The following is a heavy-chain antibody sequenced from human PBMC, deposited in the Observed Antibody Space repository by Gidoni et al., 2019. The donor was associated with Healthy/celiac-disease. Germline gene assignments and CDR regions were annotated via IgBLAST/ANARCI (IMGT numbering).Heavy chain of an antibody. J-gene: IGHJ6*02. CDR3: AKPRYCSSASCAPKYSYYYGMDV. Sequence: QFQLVESGGGVVQPGRSLRVSCAACGFTFSSCAIHWVRPAPGKGLAWVAVISYEGSNKYYVESVKGRFSISRDNSKNTLYLQMNSLRPEDTAVYYCAKPRYCSSASCAPKYSYYYGMDVWGQGTTVTVSS. D-gene: IGHD2-2*01. CDR2: ISYEGSNK. V-gene: IGHV3-30*18. CDR1: GFTFSSCA.